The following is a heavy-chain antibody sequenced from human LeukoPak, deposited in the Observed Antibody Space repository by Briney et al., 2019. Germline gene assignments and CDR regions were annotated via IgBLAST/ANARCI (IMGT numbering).Heavy chain of an antibody. CDR1: GYSISSGNY. Sequence: PSETLSLTCTVSGYSISSGNYWDWIRQPPGKGLEWIGSIYHSGSTYYNPSLKSRVTISVDTSKNQFSLKLSSVTAADTAVYYCARGSGSLNYYDSSGYYINWGQGTLVTVSS. CDR3: ARGSGSLNYYDSSGYYIN. D-gene: IGHD3-22*01. V-gene: IGHV4-38-2*02. CDR2: IYHSGST. J-gene: IGHJ4*02.